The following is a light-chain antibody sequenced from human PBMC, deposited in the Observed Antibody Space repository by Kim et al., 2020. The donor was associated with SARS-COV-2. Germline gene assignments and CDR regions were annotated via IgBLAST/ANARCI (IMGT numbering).Light chain of an antibody. Sequence: PGQRFTISCSGSSSNIGSVNWYQHLPGTAPKLLIYGYNQRPSGVPDRFSGSKSGTSASLAISGLQSEDEAHYYCAAWDDSLNGMVFGGGTQLTVL. CDR3: AAWDDSLNGMV. J-gene: IGLJ2*01. CDR1: SSNIGS. CDR2: GYN. V-gene: IGLV1-44*01.